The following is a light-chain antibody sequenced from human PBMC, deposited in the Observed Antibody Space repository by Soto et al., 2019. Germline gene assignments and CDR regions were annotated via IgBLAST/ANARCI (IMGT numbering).Light chain of an antibody. V-gene: IGKV3-15*01. J-gene: IGKJ1*01. CDR3: QQYNSCLWT. CDR1: QSVSRN. Sequence: EIVMTQSPATLSVSPGERATLSCRASQSVSRNVAWYQQKPGQAPRLLIHDASTRATGISVRFSGSGSGTEVTLNISSLQSEDFAVYYCQQYNSCLWTFGQGTKVEIK. CDR2: DAS.